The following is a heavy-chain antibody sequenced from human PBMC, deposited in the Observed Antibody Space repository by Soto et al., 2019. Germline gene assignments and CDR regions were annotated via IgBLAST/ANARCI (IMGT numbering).Heavy chain of an antibody. Sequence: ASVKVSCKASGYTFTSYYMHWVRQAPGQGVEWMVIINPSGGSTSYAQKFQGRVTMTRDTSTSTVYMELSSRRSEDTAVYYYSRVRRSSGYYYGYWGQGTPVTVSS. D-gene: IGHD3-22*01. CDR2: INPSGGST. J-gene: IGHJ4*02. CDR1: GYTFTSYY. CDR3: SRVRRSSGYYYGY. V-gene: IGHV1-46*01.